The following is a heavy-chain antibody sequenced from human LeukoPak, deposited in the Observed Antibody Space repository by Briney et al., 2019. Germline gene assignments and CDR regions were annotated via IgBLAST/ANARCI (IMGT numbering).Heavy chain of an antibody. Sequence: GGSLRLSCAASGFTFSSYAMHWVRQAPGKGLEWVAVISYDGSNKYYADSVKGRFTISRDNSKNTLYLQMNSLRAEDTAVYYCARGRIAAADTVFDYWGQGTLVTVSS. CDR1: GFTFSSYA. CDR2: ISYDGSNK. J-gene: IGHJ4*02. CDR3: ARGRIAAADTVFDY. D-gene: IGHD6-13*01. V-gene: IGHV3-30-3*01.